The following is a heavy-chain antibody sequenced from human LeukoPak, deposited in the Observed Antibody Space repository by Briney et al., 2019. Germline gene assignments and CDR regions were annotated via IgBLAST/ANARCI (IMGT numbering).Heavy chain of an antibody. J-gene: IGHJ4*02. V-gene: IGHV4-59*01. Sequence: SETLSLTCTVSGGSISSYYWSCIRQPPGKGLDWIGYIYYGGSTNYNPSLKSRVTISIDMSKNQFSLKLSSVTAADTAVYYCARGGSLFEYWGQGTLVTVSS. CDR3: ARGGSLFEY. CDR2: IYYGGST. D-gene: IGHD3-10*01. CDR1: GGSISSYY.